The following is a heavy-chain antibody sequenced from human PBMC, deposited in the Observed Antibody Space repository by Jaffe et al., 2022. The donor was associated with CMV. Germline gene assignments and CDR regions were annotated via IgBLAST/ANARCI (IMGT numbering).Heavy chain of an antibody. CDR1: GYTFTSYD. J-gene: IGHJ6*02. Sequence: QVQLVQSGAEVKKPGASVKVSCKASGYTFTSYDINWVRQATGQGLEWMGWMNPNSGNTGYAQKFQGRVTMTRNTSISTAYMELSSLRSEDTAVYYCAREDGELLYYYYGMDVWGQGTTVTVSS. D-gene: IGHD3-10*01. CDR3: AREDGELLYYYYGMDV. CDR2: MNPNSGNT. V-gene: IGHV1-8*01.